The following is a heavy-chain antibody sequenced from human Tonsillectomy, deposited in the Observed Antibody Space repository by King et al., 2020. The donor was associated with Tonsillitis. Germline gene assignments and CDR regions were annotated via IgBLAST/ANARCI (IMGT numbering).Heavy chain of an antibody. J-gene: IGHJ6*02. D-gene: IGHD6-19*01. Sequence: VQLVESGGVVVQPGGSLRLSCAASGFTFDDYAMHWVRQAPGKGLEWVSLISRDGGSTYYADSVQGRFTISRDNRKNSLYLQMNSLRAEDTALYYCVKDSAPPWGIPQTHTSGWYRGDHYYYGMDVWGQGTTVTVSS. CDR1: GFTFDDYA. CDR2: ISRDGGST. CDR3: VKDSAPPWGIPQTHTSGWYRGDHYYYGMDV. V-gene: IGHV3-43D*03.